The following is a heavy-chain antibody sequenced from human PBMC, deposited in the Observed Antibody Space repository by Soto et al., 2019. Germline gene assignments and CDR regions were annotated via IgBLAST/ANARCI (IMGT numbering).Heavy chain of an antibody. CDR3: ARGLEYVTIFGVAQGAFDI. CDR1: GFAFSSYS. J-gene: IGHJ3*02. CDR2: IISSGSTTV. Sequence: GALRLSCAASGFAFSSYSMNWVRQAPGKGLEWVSYIISSGSTTVYYADSVKGRFTISRDNAKNSLYLQMNSLRDEDTAVYYCARGLEYVTIFGVAQGAFDIWGQGTMVTVSS. V-gene: IGHV3-48*02. D-gene: IGHD3-3*01.